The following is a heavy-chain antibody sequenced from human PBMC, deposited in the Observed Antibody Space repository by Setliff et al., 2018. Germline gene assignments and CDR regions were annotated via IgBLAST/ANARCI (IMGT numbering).Heavy chain of an antibody. J-gene: IGHJ4*02. CDR1: GFTFSSYW. V-gene: IGHV3-7*03. CDR2: IKQDGSER. CDR3: ATWAPIAAAGFDY. D-gene: IGHD6-13*01. Sequence: PGGSLRLSCAASGFTFSSYWMSWVRQAPGKGLEWVANIKQDGSERYYVDSVKGRFTISRYNAKNSLHLQMNSLRVEDTAVYYCATWAPIAAAGFDYWGQGTLVTVSS.